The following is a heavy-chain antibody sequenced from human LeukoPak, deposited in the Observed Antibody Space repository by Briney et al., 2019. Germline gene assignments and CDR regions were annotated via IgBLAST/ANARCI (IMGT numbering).Heavy chain of an antibody. D-gene: IGHD6-19*01. J-gene: IGHJ4*02. CDR3: AFGPHQQWLLADY. V-gene: IGHV3-23*01. CDR1: GVSFSSYA. Sequence: GGSLRLSCAVSGVSFSSYAVGWVRQTPGKGLQLVSTITGSGDSTFYADSVNGRFTVSRDNSKNTLHLQISSLRADATALYYCAFGPHQQWLLADYWGQGTLVTVSS. CDR2: ITGSGDST.